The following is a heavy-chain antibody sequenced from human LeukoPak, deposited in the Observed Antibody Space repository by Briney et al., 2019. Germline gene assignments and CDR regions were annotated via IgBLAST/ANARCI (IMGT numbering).Heavy chain of an antibody. D-gene: IGHD3-10*01. V-gene: IGHV3-48*03. J-gene: IGHJ4*02. Sequence: GESLRLSCAASGFTFSSSEMNWVRQAPGKGLEWISYISSSGSDIYYADSVRGRFTISRDNAKNSLYLQLNSLRAEDTAVYYCARAEDGSITGFDYWGQGTLVTVSS. CDR1: GFTFSSSE. CDR3: ARAEDGSITGFDY. CDR2: ISSSGSDI.